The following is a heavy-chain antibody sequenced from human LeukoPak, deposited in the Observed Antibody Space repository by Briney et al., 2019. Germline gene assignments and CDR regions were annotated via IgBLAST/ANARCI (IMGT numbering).Heavy chain of an antibody. J-gene: IGHJ6*03. V-gene: IGHV3-30*02. CDR1: GFTFGSYG. CDR3: ARKKSVYRSSSSTYYYMDV. Sequence: GGSLRLSCAASGFTFGSYGVHWVRQAPGKGLEWVALIRHDGSDKYYADSVKGRFTISRDNSKSTLYLQMNSLRAEDTAVYHCARKKSVYRSSSSTYYYMDVWGKGTTVTVSS. CDR2: IRHDGSDK. D-gene: IGHD6-6*01.